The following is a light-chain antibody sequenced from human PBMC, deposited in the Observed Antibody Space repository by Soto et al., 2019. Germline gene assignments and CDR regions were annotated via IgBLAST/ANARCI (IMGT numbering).Light chain of an antibody. CDR1: QDIRGA. CDR3: QQFNTYPIT. Sequence: AIQLTQSPSSLSASVGDRVTITCRASQDIRGALAWYQQKPGKPPKLLIFDVSSLQSGVPSRFSGSGSGTDFTLTISSLQLEDFATYYCQQFNTYPITFGQGTRLEIK. V-gene: IGKV1-13*02. J-gene: IGKJ5*01. CDR2: DVS.